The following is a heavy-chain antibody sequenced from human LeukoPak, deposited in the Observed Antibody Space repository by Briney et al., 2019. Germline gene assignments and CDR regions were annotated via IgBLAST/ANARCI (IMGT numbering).Heavy chain of an antibody. J-gene: IGHJ4*02. D-gene: IGHD3-3*01. CDR1: GFTFSSYA. Sequence: GRSLRLSCTASGFTFSSYAMHWVRQAPGKGLEWVAVISYDGSNKYYADSVKGRFTTSRDDSKNTLYLQMNSLRAEDTAVYYCARDPITIFGVVTGYFDYWGQGTLVTVSS. V-gene: IGHV3-30*01. CDR2: ISYDGSNK. CDR3: ARDPITIFGVVTGYFDY.